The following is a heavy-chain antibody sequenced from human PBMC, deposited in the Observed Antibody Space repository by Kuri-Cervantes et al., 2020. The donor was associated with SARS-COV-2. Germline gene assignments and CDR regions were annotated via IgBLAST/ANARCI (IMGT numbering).Heavy chain of an antibody. CDR1: GFTFSSYG. CDR3: ARGIAVAGTIGYYYYGMDV. D-gene: IGHD6-19*01. V-gene: IGHV3-30*12. CDR2: ISYDGSNK. Sequence: GESLKISCAASGFTFSSYGMHWVRQAPGKGLEWVAVISYDGSNKYYADSVKGRFTISRDNSKNTLYLQMNSLRAEDTAVYYCARGIAVAGTIGYYYYGMDVWGQETTVTVSS. J-gene: IGHJ6*02.